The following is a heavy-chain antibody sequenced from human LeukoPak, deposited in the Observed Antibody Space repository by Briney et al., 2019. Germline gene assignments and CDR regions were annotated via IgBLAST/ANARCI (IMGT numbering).Heavy chain of an antibody. V-gene: IGHV4-4*07. D-gene: IGHD5-24*01. J-gene: IGHJ4*02. CDR2: IYTSGST. CDR1: GGSISSFY. CDR3: ARTERVEVATYYFDY. Sequence: SETLSLTCTVSGGSISSFYWSWIRQPAGKGLERIGRIYTSGSTNYNPSLKSRVTISVDTSKNQFSLKLSSVTAADTAVYYCARTERVEVATYYFDYWGQGTLVTVSS.